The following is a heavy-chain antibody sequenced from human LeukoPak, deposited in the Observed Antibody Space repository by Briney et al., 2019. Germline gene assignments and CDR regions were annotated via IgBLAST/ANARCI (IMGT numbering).Heavy chain of an antibody. Sequence: ASVKVSCKASGGTFSSYAISWVRQAPGQGLEWMGGIIPIFGTANYAQKFQGRVTITSYKSTSTAYMELSSLRSEDTAVYYCERVGVVPAASYFDYWGQGTLVTVSS. CDR3: ERVGVVPAASYFDY. V-gene: IGHV1-69*06. D-gene: IGHD2-2*01. CDR1: GGTFSSYA. J-gene: IGHJ4*02. CDR2: IIPIFGTA.